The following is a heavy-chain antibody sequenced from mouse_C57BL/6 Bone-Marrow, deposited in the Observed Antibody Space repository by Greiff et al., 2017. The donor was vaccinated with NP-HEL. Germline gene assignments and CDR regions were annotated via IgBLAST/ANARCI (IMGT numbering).Heavy chain of an antibody. J-gene: IGHJ2*01. CDR1: GYTFTSYW. CDR3: AGGFYYFDY. Sequence: VQLQQPGAELVMPGASVKLSCKASGYTFTSYWMHWVKQRPGQGLEWIGEIDPSDSYTNYNQKFKGKSTLTVDKSSSTAYMQLSSLTSEDSAVYYCAGGFYYFDYWGQGTTLTVSS. V-gene: IGHV1-69*01. CDR2: IDPSDSYT.